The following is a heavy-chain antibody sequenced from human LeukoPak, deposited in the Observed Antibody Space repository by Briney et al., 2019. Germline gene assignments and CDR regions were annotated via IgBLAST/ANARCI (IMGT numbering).Heavy chain of an antibody. J-gene: IGHJ3*02. CDR2: ISNSSTYM. CDR3: ARDRPEEEGDAFDI. V-gene: IGHV3-21*03. Sequence: SGGSLRLSCAASGFTFSSYSINWVRQAPGKGLEWVSSISNSSTYMYYADSVKGRFTISRDNAKNSLYLQMNSLRAEDTAVYFCARDRPEEEGDAFDIWGQGTMVTVSS. CDR1: GFTFSSYS.